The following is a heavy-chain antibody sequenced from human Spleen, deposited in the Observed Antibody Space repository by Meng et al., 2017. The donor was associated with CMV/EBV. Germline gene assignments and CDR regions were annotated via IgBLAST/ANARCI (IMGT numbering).Heavy chain of an antibody. CDR3: GRGVGSIDPRFDP. CDR2: INPNNGDT. CDR1: EYTFIDHF. D-gene: IGHD1-26*01. V-gene: IGHV1-2*02. J-gene: IGHJ5*02. Sequence: KASEYTFIDHFMHWVRQAPGQGLEWMGWINPNNGDTSYAQKFQGRVTMTRDKSITTAYMDLNRLTSDDTAFYYCGRGVGSIDPRFDPWGQGTLVTVSS.